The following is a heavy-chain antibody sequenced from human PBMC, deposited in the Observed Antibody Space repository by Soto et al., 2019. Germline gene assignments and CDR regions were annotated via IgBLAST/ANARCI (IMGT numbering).Heavy chain of an antibody. Sequence: EVQLVESGGGLVQPGGSLRLSCAASGFTFSSYWMSWVRQAPGMGLEWLAIIKKDGSETHYVDAVKGRFTISRDNAKNSLFLQRNSLRTDDTAVYYCARGAGWESDYWGQGTLVTVSS. CDR1: GFTFSSYW. J-gene: IGHJ4*02. CDR2: IKKDGSET. CDR3: ARGAGWESDY. V-gene: IGHV3-7*03. D-gene: IGHD1-26*01.